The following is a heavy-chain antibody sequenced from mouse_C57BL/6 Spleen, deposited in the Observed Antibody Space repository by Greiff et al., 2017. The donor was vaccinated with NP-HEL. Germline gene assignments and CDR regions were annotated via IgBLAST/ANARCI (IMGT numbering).Heavy chain of an antibody. V-gene: IGHV5-17*01. CDR1: GFTFSDYG. J-gene: IGHJ4*01. CDR2: ISSGSSTI. Sequence: EVKLMESGGGLVKPGGSLKLSCAASGFTFSDYGMHWVRQAPEKGLEWVAYISSGSSTIYYADTVKGRFTISRDNAKNTLFLQMTSLRSEDTAMYYCARPPLLLRGAMDYWGQGTSVTVSS. D-gene: IGHD1-1*01. CDR3: ARPPLLLRGAMDY.